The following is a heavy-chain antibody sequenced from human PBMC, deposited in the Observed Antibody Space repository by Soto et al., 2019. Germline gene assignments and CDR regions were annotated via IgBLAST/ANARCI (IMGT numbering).Heavy chain of an antibody. CDR2: IYGSGRGI. CDR3: AKDAVYNDGLWLMDL. J-gene: IGHJ4*02. CDR1: GLPHSLFA. D-gene: IGHD3-10*01. V-gene: IGHV3-23*05. Sequence: EAQLLESGGGLVQPGGSLRLSCIASGLPHSLFAMMWIRQAPGKGLECVSGIYGSGRGIQYADSVKGRFTISRDNSKNKGYLEMTDLRADDTALYYCAKDAVYNDGLWLMDLWGQGTQVTVSS.